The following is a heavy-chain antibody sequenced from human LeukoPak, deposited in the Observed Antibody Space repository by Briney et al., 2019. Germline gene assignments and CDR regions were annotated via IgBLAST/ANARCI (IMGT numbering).Heavy chain of an antibody. CDR1: GGSISSGSYY. CDR2: IYTSGST. CDR3: ARAFYYDSSGLRREDAFDI. Sequence: SQTLSLTCTVSGGSISSGSYYWSWIRQPAGKGLEWIGRIYTSGSTNYNPSLKSRVTISVDTSKNQFSLKLSSVTAADTAVYYCARAFYYDSSGLRREDAFDIWGQGTMVTVSS. D-gene: IGHD3-22*01. J-gene: IGHJ3*02. V-gene: IGHV4-61*02.